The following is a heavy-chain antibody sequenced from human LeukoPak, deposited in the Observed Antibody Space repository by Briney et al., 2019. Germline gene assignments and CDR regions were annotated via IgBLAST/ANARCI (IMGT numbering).Heavy chain of an antibody. Sequence: SETLSLTCTVSDGSISSYYWSWIRQPPGKGLEWIGYIFYSGSTNYNPSLKSRVTISVDTSKHQFSLKLSSVTAADTAVYYCARAYTSWSFDYWGQGTLVTVSS. CDR2: IFYSGST. D-gene: IGHD2-2*02. CDR1: DGSISSYY. CDR3: ARAYTSWSFDY. J-gene: IGHJ4*02. V-gene: IGHV4-59*01.